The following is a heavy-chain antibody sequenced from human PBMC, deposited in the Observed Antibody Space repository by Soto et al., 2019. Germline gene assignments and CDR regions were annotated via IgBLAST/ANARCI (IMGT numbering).Heavy chain of an antibody. V-gene: IGHV4-34*01. CDR3: ARKRMTKRPNWFDR. CDR2: INHSGST. J-gene: IGHJ5*02. Sequence: PSETLGITCVLYVGSFSVHYWSRIRQLPGKGLEWIGEINHSGSTNYNPSLKSRVTISVDTSKNQFSLKLSSVTAAYTAVHYCARKRMTKRPNWFDRWGQGTMVTGSS. CDR1: VGSFSVHY. D-gene: IGHD4-17*01.